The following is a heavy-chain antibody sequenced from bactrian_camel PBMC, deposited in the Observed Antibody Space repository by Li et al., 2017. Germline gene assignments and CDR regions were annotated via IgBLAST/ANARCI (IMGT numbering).Heavy chain of an antibody. V-gene: IGHV3S53*01. J-gene: IGHJ6*01. D-gene: IGHD4*01. Sequence: HVQLVESGGGSVQAGGSLRLSCLASGDIADMAWSRQSPGKEREGVAARNRGGQTTYADSVKGRFTISRDNAKNTVYLQMNDLTSEDTALYYCATSIMPRRPTLATSRAFGYWGQGTQVT. CDR1: GDIAD. CDR3: ATSIMPRRPTLATSRAFGY. CDR2: RNRGGQT.